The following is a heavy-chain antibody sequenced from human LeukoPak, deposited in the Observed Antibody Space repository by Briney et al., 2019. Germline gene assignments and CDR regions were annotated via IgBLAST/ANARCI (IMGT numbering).Heavy chain of an antibody. CDR1: GGSISSGDYY. D-gene: IGHD1-26*01. J-gene: IGHJ4*02. CDR3: ARDGGIVGAAHYDY. V-gene: IGHV4-30-4*01. CDR2: IYYSGST. Sequence: PSETLSLTCTVSGGSISSGDYYWSWIRQPPGKGLEWIGYIYYSGSTYYNPSLKSRVTISVDTSKNQFSLKLSSVTAADTAVYYRARDGGIVGAAHYDYWGQGTLVTVSS.